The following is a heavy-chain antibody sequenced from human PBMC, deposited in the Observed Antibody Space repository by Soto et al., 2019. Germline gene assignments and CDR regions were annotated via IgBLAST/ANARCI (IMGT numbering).Heavy chain of an antibody. V-gene: IGHV3-30*18. CDR3: AKDADSSGWYVCDY. J-gene: IGHJ4*02. CDR2: ISYDGSNK. Sequence: GGSLRLSCASSGFTFSSYGMHLVRQAPGKGLEWVAVISYDGSNKYYADSVKGRFTISRDNSKNTLYLQMNSLRAEDTAVYYCAKDADSSGWYVCDYWGQGTLVTVSS. CDR1: GFTFSSYG. D-gene: IGHD6-19*01.